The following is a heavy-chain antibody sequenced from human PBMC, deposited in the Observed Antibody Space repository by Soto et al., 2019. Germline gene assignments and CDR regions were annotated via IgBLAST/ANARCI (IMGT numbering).Heavy chain of an antibody. D-gene: IGHD3-10*01. J-gene: IGHJ4*02. V-gene: IGHV1-46*01. CDR1: GYTFTSYY. CDR3: AREGGDRGVIDY. CDR2: INPSGGST. Sequence: QVQLVQSGAEVKKPGASVKVSCKASGYTFTSYYMHWVRQAPGQGLEWMGIINPSGGSTSYAQKCQGRVTMTRDTSTSTVYMELSSLRSEDTAVYYCAREGGDRGVIDYWGQGTLVTVSS.